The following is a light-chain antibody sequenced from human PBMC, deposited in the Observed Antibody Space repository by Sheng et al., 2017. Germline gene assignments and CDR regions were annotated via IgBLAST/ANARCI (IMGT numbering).Light chain of an antibody. J-gene: IGKJ3*01. Sequence: EIVMTQSPATLSVSPGGRATLSCRASQSASANVAWYQQKPGQPPRLLIHGASTRAPGVPARFSGSWSGTDFTLTISRLEPEDFAVYYCQQYGSSLPFTFGPGTKVDIK. V-gene: IGKV3-15*01. CDR2: GAS. CDR3: QQYGSSLPFT. CDR1: QSASAN.